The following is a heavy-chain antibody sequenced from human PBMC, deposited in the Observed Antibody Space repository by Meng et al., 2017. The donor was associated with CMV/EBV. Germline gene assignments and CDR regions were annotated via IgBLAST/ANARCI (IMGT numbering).Heavy chain of an antibody. V-gene: IGHV4-61*01. J-gene: IGHJ5*02. Sequence: GTLRLSCTVSGGSVSSGSYYWSWIRQPPGKGRDWIGYIYYSGSTNYNPSLKSRVTISGVTSKNQFSLKLSSVTATDTAVYYCARDRLVDCSSTSCSPGGFDPWGQGTLVTVSS. D-gene: IGHD2-2*01. CDR1: GGSVSSGSYY. CDR3: ARDRLVDCSSTSCSPGGFDP. CDR2: IYYSGST.